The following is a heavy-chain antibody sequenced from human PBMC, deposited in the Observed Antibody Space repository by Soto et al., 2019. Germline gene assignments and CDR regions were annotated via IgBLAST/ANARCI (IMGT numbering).Heavy chain of an antibody. CDR1: GFTFSSYS. J-gene: IGHJ4*02. D-gene: IGHD3-22*01. CDR3: ARDPGYYYDSSGYCSAVDY. CDR2: ISSSSSYI. Sequence: PGGSLRLSCAASGFTFSSYSMNWVRQAPGKGLEWVSSISSSSSYIYYADSVKGRFTISRDNAKNSLYLQMNSLRAEDTAVYYCARDPGYYYDSSGYCSAVDYWGQGTLVTVSS. V-gene: IGHV3-21*01.